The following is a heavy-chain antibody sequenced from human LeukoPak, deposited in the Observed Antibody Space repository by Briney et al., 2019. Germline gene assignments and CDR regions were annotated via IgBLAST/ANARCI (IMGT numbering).Heavy chain of an antibody. CDR3: ARLKGAHFDY. CDR1: GGSISSSSYY. J-gene: IGHJ4*02. CDR2: IYYSGST. Sequence: SETLSLTCTVSGGSISSSSYYWGWIRQPPGKGLEWIGSIYYSGSTYYNPSLKSRVTISVDTSKNQFSLKLSSVTAAGTAVYYCARLKGAHFDYWGQGTLVTVSS. D-gene: IGHD1-26*01. V-gene: IGHV4-39*01.